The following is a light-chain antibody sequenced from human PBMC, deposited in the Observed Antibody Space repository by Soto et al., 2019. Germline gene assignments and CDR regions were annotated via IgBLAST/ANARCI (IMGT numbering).Light chain of an antibody. CDR2: GAS. Sequence: DIVLTQSPGTLSLSPGERATLSCRASQIISSTYLGWYQQTSGQAPRLLIYGASRRATGITDRFSGSGSGIDFTLTISRLEPEDFAVYYCQHYGTSLYTFGQGTKLEIK. V-gene: IGKV3-20*01. CDR3: QHYGTSLYT. CDR1: QIISSTY. J-gene: IGKJ2*01.